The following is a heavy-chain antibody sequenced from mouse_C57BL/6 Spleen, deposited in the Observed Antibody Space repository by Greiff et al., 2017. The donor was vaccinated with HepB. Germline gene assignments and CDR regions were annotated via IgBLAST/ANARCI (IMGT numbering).Heavy chain of an antibody. CDR3: AREGYYGSRPFAY. J-gene: IGHJ3*01. CDR1: GYAFSSSW. V-gene: IGHV1-82*01. CDR2: IDPGDGDT. Sequence: VQLQQSGPELVKPGASVKISCKASGYAFSSSWMNWVKQRPGKGLEWIGRIDPGDGDTNYNGKFKGKATLTADKSSSTAYMQLSSLTSEDSAVYFCAREGYYGSRPFAYWGQGTLVTVSA. D-gene: IGHD1-1*01.